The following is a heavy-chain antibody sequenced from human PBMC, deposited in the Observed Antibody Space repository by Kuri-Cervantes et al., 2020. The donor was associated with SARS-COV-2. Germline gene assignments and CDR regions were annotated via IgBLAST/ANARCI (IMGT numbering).Heavy chain of an antibody. Sequence: GESLKISCAASGFTFSNYAINWVRQAPGRGLEWVSAISGSGGSTYYADSVKGRFTISRDNSKNTLYLQMNSLRAEDTAVYYCTASPVLLWFGDPPPCGMDVWAQGTTATFPS. D-gene: IGHD3-10*01. V-gene: IGHV3-23*01. CDR1: GFTFSNYA. CDR2: ISGSGGST. CDR3: TASPVLLWFGDPPPCGMDV. J-gene: IGHJ6*02.